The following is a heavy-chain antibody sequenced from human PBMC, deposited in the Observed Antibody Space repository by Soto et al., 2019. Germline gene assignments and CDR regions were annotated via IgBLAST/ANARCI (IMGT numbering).Heavy chain of an antibody. J-gene: IGHJ6*02. CDR1: GGTFNRYA. V-gene: IGHV1-69*01. D-gene: IGHD1-1*01. CDR3: ALWEFRGGNNSKYSHCDMDV. CDR2: IIPIFGTA. Sequence: QVLLVQSGAEVKKPGSSVKVSCKASGGTFNRYAINWVRQAPGQGLEWMGGIIPIFGTANYAQKFQGRVALTADESTSAAYMELRSLRSEDTAVYCSALWEFRGGNNSKYSHCDMDVWGQGTTVNVSS.